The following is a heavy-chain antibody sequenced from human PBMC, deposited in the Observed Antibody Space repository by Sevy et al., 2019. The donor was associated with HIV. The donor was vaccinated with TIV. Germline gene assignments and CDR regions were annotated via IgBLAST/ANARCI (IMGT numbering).Heavy chain of an antibody. CDR1: GGSISSNGYY. Sequence: SETLSLTCTVSGGSISSNGYYWSWIRQHPGKGLEWIGYIFYSGRTYYNPSLKSRVSISVDTSKNEFSLKLSSVTAADTAVYYCARDRYSSSPWDYFNALDVWGQGTTVTVSS. CDR3: ARDRYSSSPWDYFNALDV. V-gene: IGHV4-31*03. J-gene: IGHJ6*02. D-gene: IGHD6-6*01. CDR2: IFYSGRT.